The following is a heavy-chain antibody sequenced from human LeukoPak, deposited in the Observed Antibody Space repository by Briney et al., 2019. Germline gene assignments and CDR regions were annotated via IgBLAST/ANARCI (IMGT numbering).Heavy chain of an antibody. D-gene: IGHD1-14*01. V-gene: IGHV1-46*01. CDR3: AKEAPNTGWFDP. Sequence: GASVKVSCKASGHTFTNYYVHLVRQAPGQGLEWMGVINPSGDGTNYPQRFQDRVTLTKDTSTNTVYMELSSLRSEDTAIYYCAKEAPNTGWFDPWGQGTLVTVSS. J-gene: IGHJ5*02. CDR2: INPSGDGT. CDR1: GHTFTNYY.